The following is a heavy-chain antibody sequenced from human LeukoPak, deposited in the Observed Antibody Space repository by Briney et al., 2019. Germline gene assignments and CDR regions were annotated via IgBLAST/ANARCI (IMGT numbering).Heavy chain of an antibody. CDR1: GYTFTSYY. CDR2: INPNSGGT. J-gene: IGHJ4*02. CDR3: ARDPGYYYDSSGYYYVDY. D-gene: IGHD3-22*01. V-gene: IGHV1-2*02. Sequence: GSVKVSCKASGYTFTSYYMHWVRQAPGQGLEWMGWINPNSGGTNYAQKFQGRVTMTRDTSISTAYMELSRLRSDDTAVYYCARDPGYYYDSSGYYYVDYWGQGTLVTVSS.